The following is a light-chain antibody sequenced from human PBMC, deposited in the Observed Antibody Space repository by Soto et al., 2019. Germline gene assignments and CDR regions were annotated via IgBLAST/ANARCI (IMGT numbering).Light chain of an antibody. CDR2: GAT. J-gene: IGKJ2*01. V-gene: IGKV3-20*01. CDR3: QQFDGSPET. CDR1: QSVSSSY. Sequence: EIVLTQSPGTLSLSPGERATLSCRASQSVSSSYLAWYQQQPDQAPRLLIYGATTRAPGIPDRFSGSGSGTDFTLTINRLEPEDVAVYYCQQFDGSPETFGQGTKLDIK.